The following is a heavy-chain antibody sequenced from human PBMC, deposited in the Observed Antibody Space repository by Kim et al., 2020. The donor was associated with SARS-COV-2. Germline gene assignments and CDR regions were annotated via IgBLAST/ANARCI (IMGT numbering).Heavy chain of an antibody. J-gene: IGHJ6*03. D-gene: IGHD6-13*01. CDR3: ASLGASSSWSDHYYYYMDV. CDR2: ISYDGSNK. Sequence: GGSLRLSCAASGFTFSSYSMHWVRQAPGKGLEWVAVISYDGSNKYYADSVKGRFTISRDNSKNTLSLQMNSLRAEDTAVYYCASLGASSSWSDHYYYYMDVWGKGTTVTVSS. V-gene: IGHV3-30*04. CDR1: GFTFSSYS.